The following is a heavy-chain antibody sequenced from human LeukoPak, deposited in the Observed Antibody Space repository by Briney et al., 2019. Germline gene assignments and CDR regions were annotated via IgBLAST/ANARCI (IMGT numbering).Heavy chain of an antibody. CDR2: INPNSGGI. D-gene: IGHD4-11*01. CDR3: DIPAWVHYTYFMGV. Sequence: GASVKVSCKASGYTFTGYYMHWVRQAPGQGLEWMGRINPNSGGINYAQKFQGRVTITRDTSKNQFSLKLSSVTAADTAVYYCDIPAWVHYTYFMGVWGKGTTVTVSS. CDR1: GYTFTGYY. V-gene: IGHV1-2*06. J-gene: IGHJ6*03.